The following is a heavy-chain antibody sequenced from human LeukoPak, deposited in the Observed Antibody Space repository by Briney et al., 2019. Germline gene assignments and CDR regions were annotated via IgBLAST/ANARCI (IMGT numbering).Heavy chain of an antibody. D-gene: IGHD3-22*01. V-gene: IGHV1-2*02. CDR1: GYTFTGYY. CDR2: INPNSGGT. J-gene: IGHJ4*02. Sequence: ASVKVSCKASGYTFTGYYMHWVRQAPGQGLEWMGWINPNSGGTNYAQKFQGRVTVTRDTSISTAYMELSRLRSDDTAVYYCAREGYYDSSGYYPVDYWGQGTLVTVSS. CDR3: AREGYYDSSGYYPVDY.